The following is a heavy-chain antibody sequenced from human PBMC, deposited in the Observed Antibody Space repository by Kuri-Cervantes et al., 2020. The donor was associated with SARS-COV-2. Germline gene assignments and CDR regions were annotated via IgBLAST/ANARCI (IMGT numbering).Heavy chain of an antibody. CDR2: INHSGST. V-gene: IGHV4-34*01. Sequence: SETLSLTCAVYGGPFSGYYWSWIRQPPGKGLEWIGEINHSGSTNYNPSLKSRVTISVDTSKNQFSLKLSSVTAADTAVYYCARQVSPATVRGYFDYWGQGTLVTVSS. CDR1: GGPFSGYY. J-gene: IGHJ4*02. D-gene: IGHD2-15*01. CDR3: ARQVSPATVRGYFDY.